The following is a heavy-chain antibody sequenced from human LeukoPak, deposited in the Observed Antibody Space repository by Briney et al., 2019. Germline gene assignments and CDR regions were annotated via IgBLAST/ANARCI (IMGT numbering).Heavy chain of an antibody. J-gene: IGHJ4*02. CDR1: GGSISSYY. D-gene: IGHD6-19*01. CDR2: IYYSGST. V-gene: IGHV4-59*01. Sequence: SETLSLTCTVSGGSISSYYWSWIRQPPGKGLEWIGYIYYSGSTNYNPSLKSRVTISVDTSKSQFSLKLSSVTAADTAVYYCARGNSSGWYEYYFDYWGQGTLVTVSS. CDR3: ARGNSSGWYEYYFDY.